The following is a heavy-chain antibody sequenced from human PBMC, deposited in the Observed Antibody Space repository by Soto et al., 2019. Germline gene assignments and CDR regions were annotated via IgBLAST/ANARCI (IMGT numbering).Heavy chain of an antibody. CDR3: AKAHGYGDYYFDY. CDR2: SSGSGGST. V-gene: IGHV3-23*01. D-gene: IGHD4-17*01. Sequence: EVQLLESGGGLVQPGGSLRLSCAASGFTFSSYAMSWVRQAPGKGLEWVSASSGSGGSTYYADSVKGRFSIARDNSKNTLYRQMNSLRAEDTAVDYWAKAHGYGDYYFDYWGQGTLVTVSS. CDR1: GFTFSSYA. J-gene: IGHJ4*02.